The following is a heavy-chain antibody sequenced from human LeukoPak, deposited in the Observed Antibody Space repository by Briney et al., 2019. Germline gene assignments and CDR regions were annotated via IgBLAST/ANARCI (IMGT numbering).Heavy chain of an antibody. CDR3: SRYIVVVPAAISEDNYYYMDV. D-gene: IGHD2-2*02. CDR1: GGSISTYY. CDR2: IYDSGRT. Sequence: PSETLSLTCTVSGGSISTYYWSWIRQPPGKGLEWIGYIYDSGRTNYNPYLKSRVTISVDTSKNQLSLRLSSVTAADTAVYYCSRYIVVVPAAISEDNYYYMDVWGKGTTVTVSS. J-gene: IGHJ6*03. V-gene: IGHV4-59*01.